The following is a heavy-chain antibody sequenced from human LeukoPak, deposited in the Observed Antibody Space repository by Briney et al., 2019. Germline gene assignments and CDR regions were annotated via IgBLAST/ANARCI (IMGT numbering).Heavy chain of an antibody. Sequence: ASVKVSCKASGYTFTSYDINWVRQATGQGLEWMGWMNPNSGNTGYAQKFQGRVTMARNTPISTAYMELSSLRSEDTAVYYCARDQNQYYDFWSGYSGYYYYGMDVWGQGTTVTVSS. CDR2: MNPNSGNT. CDR3: ARDQNQYYDFWSGYSGYYYYGMDV. D-gene: IGHD3-3*01. V-gene: IGHV1-8*01. CDR1: GYTFTSYD. J-gene: IGHJ6*02.